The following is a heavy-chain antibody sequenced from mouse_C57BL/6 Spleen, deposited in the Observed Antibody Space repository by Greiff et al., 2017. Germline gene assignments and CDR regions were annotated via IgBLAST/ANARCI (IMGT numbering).Heavy chain of an antibody. V-gene: IGHV1-22*01. CDR2: INPNNGGT. CDR1: GYTFTDYN. CDR3: ARGGYSFAD. D-gene: IGHD2-3*01. Sequence: EVHLVESGPELVKPGASVKMSCKASGYTFTDYNMHWVKQSHGKSLEWIGYINPNNGGTSYNQKFKGKATLTVNKASSTAYLQLRSLTSEDSAVYYCARGGYSFADWGQGTRVTVAA. J-gene: IGHJ3*01.